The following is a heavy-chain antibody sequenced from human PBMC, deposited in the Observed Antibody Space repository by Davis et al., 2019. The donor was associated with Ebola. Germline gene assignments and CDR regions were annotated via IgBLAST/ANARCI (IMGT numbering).Heavy chain of an antibody. D-gene: IGHD3-10*01. CDR2: ISSDSNFK. V-gene: IGHV3-30*14. CDR3: AKDGSETSQHQNFFAS. J-gene: IGHJ4*02. Sequence: GESLKISCAASGFTFRNSAMHWVRQAPGKGLEWLSLISSDSNFKYYAASMQGRVTVSRDNSKSTLFLQLNSLRTDETAVYYCAKDGSETSQHQNFFASWGQGALVTVSS. CDR1: GFTFRNSA.